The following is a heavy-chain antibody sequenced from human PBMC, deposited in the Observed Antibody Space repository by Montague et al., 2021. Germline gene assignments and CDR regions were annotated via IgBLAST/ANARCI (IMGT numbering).Heavy chain of an antibody. J-gene: IGHJ1*01. V-gene: IGHV3-48*02. CDR2: ITGSSSSI. Sequence: SLRLSCAASGFTFRTYGMNWVRQAPGKGLEWVSCITGSSSSIYYADSVRGRFTISRDNPKNSLYLQMNSLRDEDTAVYYCARDSYSSGWYSAEYFQHWGQGTLVTVSS. CDR3: ARDSYSSGWYSAEYFQH. CDR1: GFTFRTYG. D-gene: IGHD6-19*01.